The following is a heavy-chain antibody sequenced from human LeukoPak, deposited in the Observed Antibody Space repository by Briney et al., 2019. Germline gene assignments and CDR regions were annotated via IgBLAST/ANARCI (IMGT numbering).Heavy chain of an antibody. V-gene: IGHV1-2*02. D-gene: IGHD5-12*01. J-gene: IGHJ5*02. CDR2: INPNSGGT. Sequence: ASVKVSCKASGYTFTGYYMYWVRQAPGQGLEWMGWINPNSGGTNYAQKLQGRVTMTTDTSTSTAYMELRSLRSDDTAVYYCARDPIYSGYDRGGWFDPWGQGTLVTVSS. CDR3: ARDPIYSGYDRGGWFDP. CDR1: GYTFTGYY.